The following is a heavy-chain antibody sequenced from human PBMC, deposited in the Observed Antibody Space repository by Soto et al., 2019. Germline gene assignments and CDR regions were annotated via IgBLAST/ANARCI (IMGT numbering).Heavy chain of an antibody. V-gene: IGHV3-30-3*01. CDR3: ARDGANSPAEQTGRFDS. Sequence: QVQLVESGGGVVQPGRSLRLSYAASGFTFSSYAMHWVRQAPGKGLEWVAVISYDGSNKYYADSVKGRFTISRDNSQNPRDLQMNRLSAEDTAVYYCARDGANSPAEQTGRFDSWGQGSVVTVSS. CDR1: GFTFSSYA. D-gene: IGHD1-1*01. J-gene: IGHJ4*02. CDR2: ISYDGSNK.